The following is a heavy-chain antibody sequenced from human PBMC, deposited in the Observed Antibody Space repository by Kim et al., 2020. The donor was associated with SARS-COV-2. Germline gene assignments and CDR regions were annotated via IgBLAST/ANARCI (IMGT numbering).Heavy chain of an antibody. V-gene: IGHV3-23*01. D-gene: IGHD3-3*01. J-gene: IGHJ4*02. Sequence: ADSVKGRFTIARDNSKNALYLQMNSLRAEDTAVYYCAKDFGRGIALLFDYWGQGTLVTVSS. CDR3: AKDFGRGIALLFDY.